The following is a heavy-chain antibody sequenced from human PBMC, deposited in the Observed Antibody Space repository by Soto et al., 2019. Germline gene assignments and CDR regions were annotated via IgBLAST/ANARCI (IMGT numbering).Heavy chain of an antibody. V-gene: IGHV4-39*01. CDR1: GYAISITSYY. CDR2: IHYSGST. Sequence: QLQLQESGPGLVKPSETLSLTCTVSGYAISITSYYWGWVRQPPGKGLEWIGSIHYSGSTHYNPSLQSRVTISGAVAKKQLHMKLRSVTAADTAVYYCASTKDETLYFDYWGQGTLVTVSS. J-gene: IGHJ4*02. CDR3: ASTKDETLYFDY. D-gene: IGHD2-15*01.